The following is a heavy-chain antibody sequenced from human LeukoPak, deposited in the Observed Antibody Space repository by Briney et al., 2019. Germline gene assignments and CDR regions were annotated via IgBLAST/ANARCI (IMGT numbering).Heavy chain of an antibody. CDR3: ARVSGSYSGHLDY. CDR1: GGSISSSNFY. D-gene: IGHD1-26*01. Sequence: PSETLSLTCTVSGGSISSSNFYWGWIRQPPGKGLEWIGSIYYSGSTYYNPSLKSRVTISVDTSKNQFSLKLSSVTAADTTVYYCARVSGSYSGHLDYWGRGTLVTVSS. J-gene: IGHJ4*02. V-gene: IGHV4-39*07. CDR2: IYYSGST.